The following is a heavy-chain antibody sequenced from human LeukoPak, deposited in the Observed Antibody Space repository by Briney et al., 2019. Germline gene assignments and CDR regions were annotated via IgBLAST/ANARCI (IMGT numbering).Heavy chain of an antibody. J-gene: IGHJ4*02. D-gene: IGHD1-14*01. V-gene: IGHV4-34*01. CDR3: ARGYPERRYFDY. CDR2: INHSGST. CDR1: GGSFSGYY. Sequence: SETLSLTCAVYGGSFSGYYWSWIRQPPGKGLEWIAEINHSGSTNYNPSLKSRVTISVDTSKNQFSLKLSSVTAADTAVYYCARGYPERRYFDYWGQGTLVTVSS.